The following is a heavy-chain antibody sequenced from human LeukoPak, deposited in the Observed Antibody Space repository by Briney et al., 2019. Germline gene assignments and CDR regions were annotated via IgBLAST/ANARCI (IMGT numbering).Heavy chain of an antibody. CDR2: IYTSGST. CDR3: ARVIEDDILTGRDNWFDP. Sequence: SETLSLTCAVSGGSISRSGYSWSWIRQPAGEGLEWIGRIYTSGSTNYNPSLKSRVTMSVDTSKNQFSLKLSSVTAADTAVYYCARVIEDDILTGRDNWFDPWGQGTLVTVSS. CDR1: GGSISRSGYS. V-gene: IGHV4-61*02. J-gene: IGHJ5*02. D-gene: IGHD3-9*01.